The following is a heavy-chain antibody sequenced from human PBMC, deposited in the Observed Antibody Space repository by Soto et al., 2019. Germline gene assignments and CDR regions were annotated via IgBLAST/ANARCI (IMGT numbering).Heavy chain of an antibody. CDR2: IYSGGST. Sequence: GGSLRLSCAASGFTVSSNYMSWVRQAPGKGLEWVSVIYSGGSTYYADSVKGRFTSSRDNSKNTLYLQMSSLRAEDTAVYYCARDSGSFYEAFDIWGQGTMVTVSS. D-gene: IGHD1-26*01. V-gene: IGHV3-53*01. CDR3: ARDSGSFYEAFDI. CDR1: GFTVSSNY. J-gene: IGHJ3*02.